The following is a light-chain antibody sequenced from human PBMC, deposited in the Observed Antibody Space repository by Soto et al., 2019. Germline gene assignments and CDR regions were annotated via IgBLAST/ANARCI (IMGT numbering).Light chain of an antibody. J-gene: IGLJ2*01. V-gene: IGLV2-11*01. CDR2: DVT. CDR3: SSYAGSNNFV. CDR1: ISDVAGYNY. Sequence: QSALTQPRSVSGSPGQSVTISCTGTISDVAGYNYVSWYQHHPGKAPKLLISDVTKRPSWVPDRFSGSKSGSTASLTISELQAEDEADYYCSSYAGSNNFVFGGETKVTVL.